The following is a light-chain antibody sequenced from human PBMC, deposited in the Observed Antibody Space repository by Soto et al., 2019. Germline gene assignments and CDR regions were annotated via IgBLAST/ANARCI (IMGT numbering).Light chain of an antibody. J-gene: IGLJ2*01. Sequence: QSVLTQPPSVSGSPRQSITISCAGTSSDVGGYNYVSWYQQHPGKAPKLMIYGVSNRPSGVANRFSGSKSGNTASLTISGLQAEDEADYYCSSYTGSSTLVFGGGTKLTVL. V-gene: IGLV2-14*03. CDR1: SSDVGGYNY. CDR3: SSYTGSSTLV. CDR2: GVS.